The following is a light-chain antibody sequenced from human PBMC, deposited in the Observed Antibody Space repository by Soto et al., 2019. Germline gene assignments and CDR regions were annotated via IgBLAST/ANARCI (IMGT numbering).Light chain of an antibody. J-gene: IGKJ3*01. CDR2: GAS. CDR3: QQYGSSLFT. Sequence: EIVLTQSPGTLSLSPGERATLSCRASQSVSSSYLAWYQQKPGQAPRLLIYGASSRATGIPDRFSGSGSGTDFTLPISRREPEDFAVYYCQQYGSSLFTFGPGTKVDIK. CDR1: QSVSSSY. V-gene: IGKV3-20*01.